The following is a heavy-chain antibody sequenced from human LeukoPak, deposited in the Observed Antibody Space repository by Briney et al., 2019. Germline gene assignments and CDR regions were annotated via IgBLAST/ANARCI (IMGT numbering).Heavy chain of an antibody. J-gene: IGHJ4*02. CDR3: ARQGYSNFDY. CDR2: IDPSDSYT. CDR1: GYSFTSYW. Sequence: GESLKVSCKGSGYSFTSYWISWVRQMPGKGLEWMGRIDPSDSYTNYSPSFQGHVTISADKSISTAYLQWSSLKASDTAMYYCARQGYSNFDYWGQGTLVTVSS. V-gene: IGHV5-10-1*01. D-gene: IGHD4-11*01.